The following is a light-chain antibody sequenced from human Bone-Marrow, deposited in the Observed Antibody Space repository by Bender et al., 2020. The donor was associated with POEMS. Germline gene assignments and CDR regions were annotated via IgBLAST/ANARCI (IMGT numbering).Light chain of an antibody. CDR1: DNDIGRYDL. Sequence: QSALTQPPSVSGSPEQSLTISCSGTDNDIGRYDLVSWYQQHPAEAPKLLIFEVNMRPPGISHRFSGSKSANTASLTISGLQTEDVADYYFWSYAPGGPVLFGGATRVTIL. V-gene: IGLV2-23*02. CDR3: WSYAPGGPVL. CDR2: EVN. J-gene: IGLJ2*01.